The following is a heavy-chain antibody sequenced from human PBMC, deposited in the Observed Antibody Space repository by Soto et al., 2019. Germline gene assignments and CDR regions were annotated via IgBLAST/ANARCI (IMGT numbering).Heavy chain of an antibody. D-gene: IGHD6-19*01. CDR3: AREIEVAGSRSFDY. Sequence: ASVKVSCKTSGYTFTAYYIHWVRQAPGQGLEWMGWINPTSGGTNSAQKFQGRVTWTWDTSISTAYMDLSRLRSDDTAVYYCAREIEVAGSRSFDYWGQGTRVTVSS. CDR1: GYTFTAYY. J-gene: IGHJ4*02. CDR2: INPTSGGT. V-gene: IGHV1-2*02.